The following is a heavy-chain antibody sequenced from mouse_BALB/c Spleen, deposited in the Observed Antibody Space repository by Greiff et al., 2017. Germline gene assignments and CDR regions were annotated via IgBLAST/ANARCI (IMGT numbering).Heavy chain of an antibody. CDR3: ARNGWYFDV. J-gene: IGHJ1*01. V-gene: IGHV3-2*02. CDR2: ISYSGST. Sequence: EVKLMESGPGLVKPSQSLSLTCTVTGYSITSDYAWNWIRQFPGNKLEWMGYISYSGSTSYNPSLKSRISITRDTSKNQFFLQLNSVTTEDTATYYCARNGWYFDVWGAGTTVTVSS. CDR1: GYSITSDYA.